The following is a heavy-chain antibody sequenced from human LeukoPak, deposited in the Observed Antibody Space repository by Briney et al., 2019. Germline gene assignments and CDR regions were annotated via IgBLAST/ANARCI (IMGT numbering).Heavy chain of an antibody. J-gene: IGHJ4*02. CDR2: INHSGST. V-gene: IGHV4-34*01. CDR1: GGSFSGYY. CDR3: ARVCSTMVRGVIILSPYYFDY. D-gene: IGHD3-10*01. Sequence: SETLSLTCAVYGGSFSGYYWSWIRQPPGKGLEWIGEINHSGSTNYNPSLKSRVTISVDTSKNQFSLKLSSVTAADTAVYYCARVCSTMVRGVIILSPYYFDYWGQGTLVTVSS.